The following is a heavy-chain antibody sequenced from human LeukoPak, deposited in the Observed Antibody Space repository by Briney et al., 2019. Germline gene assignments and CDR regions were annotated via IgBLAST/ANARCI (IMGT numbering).Heavy chain of an antibody. D-gene: IGHD1-26*01. V-gene: IGHV4-39*07. J-gene: IGHJ4*02. Sequence: SETLSLTCTVSGGSISSSSYYWGWIRQPPGKGLEWIGSIYYSGSTYYNPSLKSRVTISVDTSKNQFSLKLSSVTAADTAVYYCARGGLGSYPQNNWGQGTLVTVSS. CDR1: GGSISSSSYY. CDR3: ARGGLGSYPQNN. CDR2: IYYSGST.